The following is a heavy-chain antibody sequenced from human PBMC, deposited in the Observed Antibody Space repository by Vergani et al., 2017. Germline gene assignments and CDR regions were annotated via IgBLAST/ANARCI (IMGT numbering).Heavy chain of an antibody. J-gene: IGHJ4*02. CDR1: GFTFSSYA. CDR3: ARAPLGQLVRVYYFDY. D-gene: IGHD6-13*01. V-gene: IGHV3-23*03. CDR2: IYSGGSST. Sequence: EVQLLESGGGLVQPGGSLRLSCAASGFTFSSYAMSWVRQAPGKGLEWVSVIYSGGSSTYYADSVKGRFTISRDNSKNTLYLQMNSLRAEDTAVYYCARAPLGQLVRVYYFDYWGQGTLVTVSS.